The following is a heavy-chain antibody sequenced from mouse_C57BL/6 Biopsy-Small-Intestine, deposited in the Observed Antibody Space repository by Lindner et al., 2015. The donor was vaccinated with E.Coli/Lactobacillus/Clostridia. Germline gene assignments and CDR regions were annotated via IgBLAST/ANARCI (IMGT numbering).Heavy chain of an antibody. D-gene: IGHD4-1*01. CDR1: GYSFTGHN. CDR3: ARLGTGYYFDY. CDR2: IDPYNGAT. J-gene: IGHJ2*01. V-gene: IGHV1S135*01. Sequence: VQLQESGPELVKPGGSVKMSCKASGYSFTGHNMHWVKQSHGKSLEWIGYIDPYNGATSYNQNFKVKATLTVDKSSSTAYRQLNSLTSEDSAVYYCARLGTGYYFDYWGQGTTLTVSS.